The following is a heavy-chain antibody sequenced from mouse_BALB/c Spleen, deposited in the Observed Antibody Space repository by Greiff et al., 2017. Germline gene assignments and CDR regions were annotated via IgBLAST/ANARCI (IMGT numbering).Heavy chain of an antibody. D-gene: IGHD1-1*02. J-gene: IGHJ2*01. V-gene: IGHV1S137*01. CDR2: ISTYYGDA. CDR3: ARKGYYGPYYFDY. Sequence: QVQLQQSGAELVRPGVSVKISCKGSGYTFTDYAMHWVKQSHAKSLEWIGVISTYYGDASYNQKFKGKATMTVDKSSSTAYMELARLTSEDSAIYYCARKGYYGPYYFDYWGQGTTLTVSS. CDR1: GYTFTDYA.